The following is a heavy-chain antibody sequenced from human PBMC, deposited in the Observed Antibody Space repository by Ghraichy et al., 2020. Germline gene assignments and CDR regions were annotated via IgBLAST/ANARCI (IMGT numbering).Heavy chain of an antibody. CDR1: AFTFSSYA. CDR2: IRGSGSST. CDR3: AKDRDYYDSSGYYFNAFDI. V-gene: IGHV3-23*01. J-gene: IGHJ3*02. D-gene: IGHD3-22*01. Sequence: GASLNISCAASAFTFSSYAMTWVRQAPGKGLEWVSTIRGSGSSTYYTDSVKGRFTISRDNSKNTLYLQMNSLRAEDTAVYYCAKDRDYYDSSGYYFNAFDIWGQGTLVTVSS.